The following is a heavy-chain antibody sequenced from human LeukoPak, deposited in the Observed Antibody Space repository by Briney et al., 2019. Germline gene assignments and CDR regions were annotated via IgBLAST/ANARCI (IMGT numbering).Heavy chain of an antibody. J-gene: IGHJ3*02. V-gene: IGHV1-18*01. D-gene: IGHD2-21*01. CDR1: GYTFTSCG. Sequence: AASVKVSCKASGYTFTSCGISWVRQAPGQGLEWMGWISAYNGNTNYAQKLQGRVTMTTDTSTSTAYMELRSLRSDDTAVYYCARAVDSVVAFDIWGQGTMVTVSS. CDR3: ARAVDSVVAFDI. CDR2: ISAYNGNT.